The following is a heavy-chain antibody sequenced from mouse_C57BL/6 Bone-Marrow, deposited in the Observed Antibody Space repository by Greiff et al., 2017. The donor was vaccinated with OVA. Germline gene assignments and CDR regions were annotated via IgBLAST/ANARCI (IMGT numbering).Heavy chain of an antibody. CDR2: IDPSDSYT. J-gene: IGHJ3*01. CDR1: GYTFTSYW. CDR3: AIGLPRFAY. V-gene: IGHV1-50*01. D-gene: IGHD2-4*01. Sequence: QVQLQQPGAELVKPGASVKLSCKASGYTFTSYWMQWVKQRPGQGLEWIGEIDPSDSYTNYNQKFKGKATLTVDKSSSTAYMQLSSLTSEDSAVYYCAIGLPRFAYWGQGTLVTVSA.